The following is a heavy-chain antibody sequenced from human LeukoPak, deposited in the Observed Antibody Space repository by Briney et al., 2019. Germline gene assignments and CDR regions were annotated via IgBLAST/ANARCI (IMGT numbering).Heavy chain of an antibody. D-gene: IGHD6-19*01. V-gene: IGHV4-61*02. CDR1: GDSISSGDYY. J-gene: IGHJ4*02. CDR3: ARLWPYSSGGNY. Sequence: SETLSLTCTVSGDSISSGDYYWSWIRQPAGKGLEWIGRISSSESTNYNPSLKSRVTISVDTSKNQFSLKLSSVTAADTAVYYCARLWPYSSGGNYWGQGTLVTVSS. CDR2: ISSSEST.